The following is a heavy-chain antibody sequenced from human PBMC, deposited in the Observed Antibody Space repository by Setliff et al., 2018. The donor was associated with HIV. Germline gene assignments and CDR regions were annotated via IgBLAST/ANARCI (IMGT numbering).Heavy chain of an antibody. D-gene: IGHD6-19*01. V-gene: IGHV1-69*13. CDR1: GGTFSSYG. CDR2: IIPIFGTR. Sequence: SVKVSCKASGGTFSSYGISWVRQAPGQGLEWIGGIIPIFGTRNYAQKFQGRVTITADELTSTAYMELSSLRSDDTAVYYCASKGAVAGTEGFDYWGQGTLVTVSS. CDR3: ASKGAVAGTEGFDY. J-gene: IGHJ4*02.